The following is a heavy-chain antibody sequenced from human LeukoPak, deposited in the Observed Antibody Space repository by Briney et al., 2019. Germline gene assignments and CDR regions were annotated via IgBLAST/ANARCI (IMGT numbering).Heavy chain of an antibody. V-gene: IGHV4-38-2*02. CDR1: GYSISSGYY. Sequence: PSETLSLTCTVSGYSISSGYYWGWIRQPPGKGLEWIGSIYHSGSTYYNPSLKSRVTISVDTSKNQFSLKLSSVTAADTAVYYCAREVVAAHFDYWGQGTLVTVSS. CDR3: AREVVAAHFDY. J-gene: IGHJ4*02. D-gene: IGHD2-15*01. CDR2: IYHSGST.